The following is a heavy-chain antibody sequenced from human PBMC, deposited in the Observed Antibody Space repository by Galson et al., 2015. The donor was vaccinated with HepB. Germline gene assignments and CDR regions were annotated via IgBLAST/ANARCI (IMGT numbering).Heavy chain of an antibody. CDR3: ARDALSPGNYDDSSGFYYYFDN. D-gene: IGHD3-22*01. Sequence: SVKVSCKASGGTFSRYTISWVRQAPGQGLEWMGRIIPMLGMPTYTQKFQGRVTITADKSTSTAYMELSGLRSDDTAVYYCARDALSPGNYDDSSGFYYYFDNGGQRFLVTVSS. CDR2: IIPMLGMP. CDR1: GGTFSRYT. J-gene: IGHJ4*02. V-gene: IGHV1-69*04.